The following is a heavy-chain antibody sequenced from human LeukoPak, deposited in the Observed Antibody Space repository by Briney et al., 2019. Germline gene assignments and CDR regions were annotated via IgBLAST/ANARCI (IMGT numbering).Heavy chain of an antibody. V-gene: IGHV3-11*04. J-gene: IGHJ4*02. Sequence: GGSLRLSCAASGFTFSDYYMSWIRQAPGKGLEWVSYISSSGSTIYYADSVKGRFTISRDNAKNSLYLQMNSLRAEDTAVYYCAKEYCSSTSCYRRFDSWGQGTLVTVSS. D-gene: IGHD2-2*01. CDR3: AKEYCSSTSCYRRFDS. CDR2: ISSSGSTI. CDR1: GFTFSDYY.